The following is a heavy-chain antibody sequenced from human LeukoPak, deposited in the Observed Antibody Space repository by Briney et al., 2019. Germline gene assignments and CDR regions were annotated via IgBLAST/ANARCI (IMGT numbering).Heavy chain of an antibody. CDR3: ARDLAYYNDSSGYWEHLFDY. D-gene: IGHD3-22*01. V-gene: IGHV4-59*01. Sequence: PSETLSLTCTVSGGSIRSYYWSWIRQPPGKGLEWIGYIYYSGSTNYNPSLKSRVTISVDTSKNQFSLKLSSVTAADTAVYYCARDLAYYNDSSGYWEHLFDYWGQGTLVTVSS. J-gene: IGHJ4*02. CDR2: IYYSGST. CDR1: GGSIRSYY.